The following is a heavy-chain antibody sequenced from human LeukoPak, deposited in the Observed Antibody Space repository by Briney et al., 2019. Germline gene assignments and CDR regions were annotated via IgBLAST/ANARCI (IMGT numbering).Heavy chain of an antibody. D-gene: IGHD2-2*01. J-gene: IGHJ4*02. CDR2: IYSGGST. CDR3: ARDPCHGALDY. CDR1: GFTVSSNY. Sequence: GGSLRLSCAASGFTVSSNYMSWVRQALGKGLEWVSVIYSGGSTYYADSVKGRFTISRDNSKNTLYLQMNSLRAEDTAVYYCARDPCHGALDYWGQGALVTVSS. V-gene: IGHV3-53*01.